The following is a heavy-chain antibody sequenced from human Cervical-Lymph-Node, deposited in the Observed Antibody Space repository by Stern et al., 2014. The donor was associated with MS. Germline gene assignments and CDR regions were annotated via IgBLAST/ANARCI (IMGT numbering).Heavy chain of an antibody. CDR3: ARGTAVAAYDY. Sequence: QVQLQESGPGLVKPSQTLSLTCTVSGVSISSGSFYWSWVRKPSGKGLEWIGRISGSGNTNYNPSLKSRVTISVHTSKNQFSLKVSSVTAADTAMYYCARGTAVAAYDYWGQGTLVTVSS. CDR1: GVSISSGSFY. J-gene: IGHJ4*02. D-gene: IGHD6-19*01. CDR2: ISGSGNT. V-gene: IGHV4-61*02.